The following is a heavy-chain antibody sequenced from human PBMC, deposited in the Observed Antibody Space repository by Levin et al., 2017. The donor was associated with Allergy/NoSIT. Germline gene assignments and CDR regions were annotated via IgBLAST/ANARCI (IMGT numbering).Heavy chain of an antibody. Sequence: QSGGSLRLSCEASGFTFSNYFMSWVRQAPGKGLEWVSGISGSGSSTYYADSVKGRFTISRDNSKNTVYLQMNSLRDDDPALYYCAKDTDYSSGLFPSRGARIADVWLDPWGQGTLVSVSS. D-gene: IGHD6-19*01. CDR2: ISGSGSST. CDR1: GFTFSNYF. V-gene: IGHV3-23*01. J-gene: IGHJ5*02. CDR3: AKDTDYSSGLFPSRGARIADVWLDP.